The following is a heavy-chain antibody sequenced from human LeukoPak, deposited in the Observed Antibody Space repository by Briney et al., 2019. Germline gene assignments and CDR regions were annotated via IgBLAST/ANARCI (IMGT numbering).Heavy chain of an antibody. CDR1: GFTFSSYG. V-gene: IGHV3-30*02. J-gene: IGHJ6*03. CDR3: ARGSQNHWNYYYMDV. CDR2: IRYDGSNK. D-gene: IGHD1-14*01. Sequence: GGSLRLSCAASGFTFSSYGMHWVRQAPGKGLEWVAFIRYDGSNKYYADSVKGRFTISRDNSKNTLYLQMNSLRVEDTAVYYCARGSQNHWNYYYMDVWGKGTTVTVSS.